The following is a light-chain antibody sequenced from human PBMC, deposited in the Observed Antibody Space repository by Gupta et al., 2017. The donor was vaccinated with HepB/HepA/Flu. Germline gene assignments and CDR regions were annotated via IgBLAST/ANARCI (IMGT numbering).Light chain of an antibody. CDR1: QDISIY. V-gene: IGKV1-33*01. CDR3: QQYDNFPPT. Sequence: DIQMTQSPSSLSASVGDRVTITCQATQDISIYLNWYQQKPGKAPKLLIYDASKLETGVPLRFIGSGSGTDFSFTISSLQPEDIATYYCQQYDNFPPTFGGGTKVEIK. J-gene: IGKJ4*01. CDR2: DAS.